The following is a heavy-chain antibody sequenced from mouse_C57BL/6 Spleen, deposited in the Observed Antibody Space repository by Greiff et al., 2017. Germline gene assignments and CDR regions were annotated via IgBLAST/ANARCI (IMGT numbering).Heavy chain of an antibody. CDR1: GYTFTDYY. Sequence: VQLQQSGPELVKPGASVKISCKASGYTFTDYYMNWVKQSPGKSLEWIGDINPNNGGTSYNQTLKGKATLTVDKSSSTAYMELRCLTSEDSAVYYCANWDWFAYWGQGTLVTVSA. CDR2: INPNNGGT. J-gene: IGHJ3*01. V-gene: IGHV1-26*01. D-gene: IGHD4-1*01. CDR3: ANWDWFAY.